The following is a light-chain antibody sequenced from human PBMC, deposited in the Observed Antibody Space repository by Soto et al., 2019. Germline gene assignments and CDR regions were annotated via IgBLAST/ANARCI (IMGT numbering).Light chain of an antibody. CDR3: QQYNNWPPIT. J-gene: IGKJ5*01. Sequence: IMLTQSPATLSVTPGERATISYRASQTVSSTLAWYQQKPGQAPRLLIYGASTRATGIPARFSGSGSGTEFTLTISSLQSEDFAVYYCQQYNNWPPITFGQGTRLEIK. CDR1: QTVSST. V-gene: IGKV3-15*01. CDR2: GAS.